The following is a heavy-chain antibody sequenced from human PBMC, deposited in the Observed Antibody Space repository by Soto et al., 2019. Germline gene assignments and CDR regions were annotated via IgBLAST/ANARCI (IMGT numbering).Heavy chain of an antibody. J-gene: IGHJ4*02. V-gene: IGHV3-30-3*01. Sequence: GGSLRLSCAASGFTFSSYAMHWVRQAPGKGLEWVAVISYDGSNKYYADSVKGRFTISRDNSKNTLYLQMNSLRAEGTAVYYCARDLLRPYDSSGYYGYWGQGTLVTAPQ. CDR3: ARDLLRPYDSSGYYGY. CDR1: GFTFSSYA. D-gene: IGHD3-22*01. CDR2: ISYDGSNK.